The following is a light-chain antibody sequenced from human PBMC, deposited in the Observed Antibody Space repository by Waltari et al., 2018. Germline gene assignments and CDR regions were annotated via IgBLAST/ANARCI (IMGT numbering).Light chain of an antibody. CDR2: AAS. CDR1: PGINNY. V-gene: IGKV1-9*01. CDR3: QQLNSYPQT. Sequence: DVQLTQSPSFLSASVGDRVTVTCRASPGINNYVAWYQQKAGKAPKLLIYAASLLYSGVPSRFTGSGSGTEFTLTISSLQPEDFATYYCQQLNSYPQTFGGGTKVEIK. J-gene: IGKJ4*01.